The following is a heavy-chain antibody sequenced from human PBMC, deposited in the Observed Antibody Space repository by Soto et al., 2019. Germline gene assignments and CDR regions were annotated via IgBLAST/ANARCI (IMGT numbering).Heavy chain of an antibody. CDR1: GFTFTRYS. CDR2: ISSTTNYI. Sequence: GVSLRLSCSASGFTFTRYSMNWVRQAPGKGLEWVSSISSTTNYIYYGDSMKGRFTISRDNAKNSLYLEMNSLRAEDTAVYYCSRESEDLTSNFDYWGQGTLVTVSA. J-gene: IGHJ4*02. CDR3: SRESEDLTSNFDY. V-gene: IGHV3-21*06.